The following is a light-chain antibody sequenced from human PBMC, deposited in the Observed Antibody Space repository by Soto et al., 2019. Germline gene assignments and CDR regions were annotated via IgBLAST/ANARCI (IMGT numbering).Light chain of an antibody. CDR2: GAS. CDR3: QQYNRWCLT. J-gene: IGKJ4*01. Sequence: EIVMTQSPATLSMSPGEKATLSCWASQTISSSLAWYQQKPGQAPRLLSYGASTRAAGVPVRVSGSGSGTEFTLTINSLEPEDFAVYYCQQYNRWCLTFGGGTKVEIK. CDR1: QTISSS. V-gene: IGKV3-15*01.